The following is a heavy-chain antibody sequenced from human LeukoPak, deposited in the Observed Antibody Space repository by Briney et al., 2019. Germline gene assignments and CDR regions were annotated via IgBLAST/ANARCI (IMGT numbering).Heavy chain of an antibody. D-gene: IGHD3-10*01. V-gene: IGHV5-51*01. CDR3: ARAGLLWFGELLYSSYYFDY. CDR2: IYPGDSDT. Sequence: GESLQISCKGSGYSFTGYWIGWVRQMPGKGLEWMGIIYPGDSDTRYSPSFQGQVTISADKSISTAYLQWSSLKASDTAMYYCARAGLLWFGELLYSSYYFDYWGQGTLVTVSS. CDR1: GYSFTGYW. J-gene: IGHJ4*02.